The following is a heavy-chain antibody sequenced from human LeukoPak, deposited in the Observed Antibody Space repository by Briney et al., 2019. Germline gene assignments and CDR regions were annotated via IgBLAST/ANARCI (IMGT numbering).Heavy chain of an antibody. CDR3: AKGGIRYGYWFDH. CDR1: GFRFSDYY. V-gene: IGHV3-11*01. D-gene: IGHD3-10*01. CDR2: ISSTGNSI. J-gene: IGHJ5*02. Sequence: PGGSLRLSCAATGFRFSDYYMSWIRQAPGKGLEWVAYISSTGNSIFYADSVKGRFTISRDHAKNSLSLQLNSLRAEDPAVYYCAKGGIRYGYWFDHWGQGTLVTVSS.